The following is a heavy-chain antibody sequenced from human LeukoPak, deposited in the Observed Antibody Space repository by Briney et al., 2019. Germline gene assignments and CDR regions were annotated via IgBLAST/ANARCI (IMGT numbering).Heavy chain of an antibody. Sequence: GGSLRLSCAASGFTFSSYSMNWVRQAPGKGLEWVSSISSSSSYIYYADSVKGRFTISRDNVKNSLYLQMNSLRAEDTAVYYCARERDLVYYDSSYGMDVWGQGTTVTVSS. D-gene: IGHD3-22*01. CDR2: ISSSSSYI. CDR3: ARERDLVYYDSSYGMDV. CDR1: GFTFSSYS. J-gene: IGHJ6*02. V-gene: IGHV3-21*01.